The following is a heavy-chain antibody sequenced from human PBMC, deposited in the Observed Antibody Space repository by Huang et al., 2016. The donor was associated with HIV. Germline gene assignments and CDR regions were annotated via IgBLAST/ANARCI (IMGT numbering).Heavy chain of an antibody. J-gene: IGHJ6*02. Sequence: QVQLVQSEAEVKKPGSSVKVSCKASGGTFSTFGLSWVRQASGRGLEWMAGSIPICNTTYTAEKFQGRVTLTADESTNTASMELNSLTFEDTAVYYCARPSDAAMIRDYYYPMDVWGQGTTVTVS. CDR2: SIPICNTT. D-gene: IGHD5-18*01. V-gene: IGHV1-69*01. CDR3: ARPSDAAMIRDYYYPMDV. CDR1: GGTFSTFG.